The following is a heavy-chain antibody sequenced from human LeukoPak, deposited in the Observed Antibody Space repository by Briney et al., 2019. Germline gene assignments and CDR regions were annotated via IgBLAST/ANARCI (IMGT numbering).Heavy chain of an antibody. V-gene: IGHV1-8*01. CDR2: MNPNSGHT. D-gene: IGHD4-23*01. Sequence: ASVKVSCKASGYTFTSHDVNWLRQATGQGLEWLGWMNPNSGHTGFAQKFQGRVTMTRDTSTTTVYMELSSLRSEDTAVYYCARDMSTRVTPISYAFDVWGQGTMVTVSS. CDR1: GYTFTSHD. J-gene: IGHJ3*01. CDR3: ARDMSTRVTPISYAFDV.